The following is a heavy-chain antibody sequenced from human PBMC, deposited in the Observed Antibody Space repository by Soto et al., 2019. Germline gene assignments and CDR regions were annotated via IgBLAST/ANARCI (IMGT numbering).Heavy chain of an antibody. CDR1: GFTFSSYS. D-gene: IGHD2-2*01. CDR2: ISSISSTI. V-gene: IGHV3-48*01. CDR3: AVVPASNGHYGMDV. J-gene: IGHJ6*02. Sequence: EVQLVESGGGLVQPGGSLRLSCAASGFTFSSYSMNWVRQAPGKGLEWVSYISSISSTIYYADSVKGRFTISRDNAKTSLYLQMNSLRAEDTAVYYCAVVPASNGHYGMDVWGQGTTVTVSS.